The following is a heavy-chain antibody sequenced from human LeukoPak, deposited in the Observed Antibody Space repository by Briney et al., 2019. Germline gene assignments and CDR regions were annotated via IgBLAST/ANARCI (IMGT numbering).Heavy chain of an antibody. Sequence: GGSLRLSCAASGFTFSSHWMHWVRQAPGKGLVWVSRINSDGSSTSYADSVKGRSTISRDNAKNTLYLQMNSLRAEDTAVYYCARGPPYGSGSYYPGDYWGQGTLVTVSS. J-gene: IGHJ4*02. CDR1: GFTFSSHW. CDR2: INSDGSST. V-gene: IGHV3-74*01. D-gene: IGHD3-10*01. CDR3: ARGPPYGSGSYYPGDY.